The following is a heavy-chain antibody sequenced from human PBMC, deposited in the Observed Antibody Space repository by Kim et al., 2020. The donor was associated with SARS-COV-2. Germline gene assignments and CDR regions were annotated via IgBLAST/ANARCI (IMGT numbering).Heavy chain of an antibody. CDR2: IKEDGSEK. V-gene: IGHV3-7*01. J-gene: IGHJ5*02. Sequence: GGSLRLSCADSGFTFSSYWMSWVRQTPGKGLEWVANIKEDGSEKYYVDSVKGRFTISRDNAKNSLYLQMNSVRAEDTGVYYCAREVEFCSSRSCHNWFDPWGQGTLVYVSS. CDR3: AREVEFCSSRSCHNWFDP. D-gene: IGHD2-2*01. CDR1: GFTFSSYW.